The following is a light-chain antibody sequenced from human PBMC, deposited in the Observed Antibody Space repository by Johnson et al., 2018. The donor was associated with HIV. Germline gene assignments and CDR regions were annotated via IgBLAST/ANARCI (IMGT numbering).Light chain of an antibody. V-gene: IGLV1-51*01. CDR3: ATWDSNLSAYV. CDR2: DNN. Sequence: QSVLTQPPSVSAAPGQKVTISCSGSSSNIGNNYVSWYQQIPGTAPKLLIYDNNKRPSGIPGRFSGSKSDTSGILGITGLLSGDEADDYCATWDSNLSAYVFGTGTKVTLL. J-gene: IGLJ1*01. CDR1: SSNIGNNY.